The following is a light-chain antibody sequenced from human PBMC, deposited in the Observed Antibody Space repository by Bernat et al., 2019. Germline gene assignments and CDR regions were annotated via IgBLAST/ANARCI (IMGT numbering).Light chain of an antibody. CDR2: LGS. CDR3: VQTRQTLWT. J-gene: IGKJ1*01. CDR1: QSLLHRDGNNY. Sequence: DIVMTQSPLSLPVTPGEPASISCRSSQSLLHRDGNNYLEWYLQKPGRTPQLLLYLGSNWASGVPDRFSGSGSGTDFTLKISRVEAEDVGIYYCVQTRQTLWTFGQGTVVEIK. V-gene: IGKV2-28*01.